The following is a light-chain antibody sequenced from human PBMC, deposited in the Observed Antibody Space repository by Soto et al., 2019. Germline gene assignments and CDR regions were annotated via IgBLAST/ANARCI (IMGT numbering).Light chain of an antibody. V-gene: IGKV1-39*01. CDR3: QQSYSVPRT. CDR1: QSISTS. J-gene: IGKJ3*01. CDR2: AAS. Sequence: DIQMTQSPSSLSASVGDRVTITCRASQSISTSLNWYQQKTGRAPKLLIYAASSLQSGVPSRFSGSGSGTDFTLTISSLQPEYFATFYCQQSYSVPRTFGPGTKVDI.